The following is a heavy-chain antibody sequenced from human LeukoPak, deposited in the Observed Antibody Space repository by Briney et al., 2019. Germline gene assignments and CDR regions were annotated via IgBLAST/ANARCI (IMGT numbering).Heavy chain of an antibody. D-gene: IGHD3-9*01. V-gene: IGHV3-48*03. Sequence: GGSLRLSCAASGFTFNIYAMNWVRQAPGKGLEWVSYISSSGSTIYYADSVKGRFTISRDNAKNSLYLQMNSLRAEDTAVYYCAREAGYFDWLLPFDYWGQGTLVTVSS. CDR2: ISSSGSTI. CDR1: GFTFNIYA. J-gene: IGHJ4*02. CDR3: AREAGYFDWLLPFDY.